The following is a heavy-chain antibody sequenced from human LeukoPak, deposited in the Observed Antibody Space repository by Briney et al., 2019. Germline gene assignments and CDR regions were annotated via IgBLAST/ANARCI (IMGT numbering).Heavy chain of an antibody. Sequence: GGSLRLSCAASGFTFSSYWVTWVRQSPGKGLEWVANINQDGSEKYYVDSVKGRFTISRDNAKNSLYLQMNSLRAEDTAVYYCAREAIVGATTDAFDIWGQGTMVTVSS. CDR3: AREAIVGATTDAFDI. CDR2: INQDGSEK. D-gene: IGHD1-26*01. V-gene: IGHV3-7*01. J-gene: IGHJ3*02. CDR1: GFTFSSYW.